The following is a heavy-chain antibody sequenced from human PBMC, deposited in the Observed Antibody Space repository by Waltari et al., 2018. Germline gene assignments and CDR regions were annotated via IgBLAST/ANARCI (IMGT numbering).Heavy chain of an antibody. J-gene: IGHJ3*01. CDR2: IYPGDSDI. Sequence: ELQLVQSGAEVKKAEESLKISCRGSGSRFPSYWIDWVRQMPGKGLEWMGIIYPGDSDIRYSQSFQGQVTISADKSLSTAYLHWSSLKASDTAIYYCRVRGHISHTFDVWGQGTKVTVSS. CDR1: GSRFPSYW. D-gene: IGHD3-10*01. CDR3: RVRGHISHTFDV. V-gene: IGHV5-51*01.